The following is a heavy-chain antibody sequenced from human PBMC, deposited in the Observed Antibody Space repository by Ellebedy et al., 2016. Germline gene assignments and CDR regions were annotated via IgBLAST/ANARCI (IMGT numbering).Heavy chain of an antibody. D-gene: IGHD4-17*01. Sequence: GGSLRLXCAASGFRFSDHFMTWIRQAPGKGLEWVSDLSEVSSYIRYADSVKGRFTISRDNAKNSLYLQMTNLRAEDTAVYSCARHKTSVNAFDYWGLGTRVTVSS. CDR3: ARHKTSVNAFDY. CDR2: LSEVSSYI. V-gene: IGHV3-11*03. J-gene: IGHJ4*02. CDR1: GFRFSDHF.